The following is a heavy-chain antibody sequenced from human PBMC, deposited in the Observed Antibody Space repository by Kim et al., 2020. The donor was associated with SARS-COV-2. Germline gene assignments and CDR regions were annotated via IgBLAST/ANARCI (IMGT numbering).Heavy chain of an antibody. V-gene: IGHV3-9*01. J-gene: IGHJ6*02. CDR3: AKIRWDFTDYGMDV. Sequence: AASVQGRFTISRDNDKKSLYLQMNSLGAEDTALYYCAKIRWDFTDYGMDVWGQGTTVTVSS. D-gene: IGHD2-8*02.